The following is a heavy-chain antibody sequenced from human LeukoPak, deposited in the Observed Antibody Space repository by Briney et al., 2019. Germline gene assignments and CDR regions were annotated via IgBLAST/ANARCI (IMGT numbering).Heavy chain of an antibody. CDR3: ARHQSTSSVNTWFDP. Sequence: GGSLRLSCAASGFIFSSYSMNWVRQAPGKGLEWVSSIGSSGSYIYYADSVKGRFTISRDNAKNSLYLQMNSLRAEDTAIYYCARHQSTSSVNTWFDPWGQGTLVTVSS. D-gene: IGHD2-2*01. V-gene: IGHV3-21*01. J-gene: IGHJ5*02. CDR1: GFIFSSYS. CDR2: IGSSGSYI.